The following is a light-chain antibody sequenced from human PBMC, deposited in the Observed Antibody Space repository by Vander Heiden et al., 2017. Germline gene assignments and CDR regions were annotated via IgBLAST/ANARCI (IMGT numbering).Light chain of an antibody. CDR3: QQYYSFPRT. CDR1: KGISCY. J-gene: IGKJ2*01. CDR2: AAS. Sequence: VIWMSQSPSLLPASTGGRVTISCRRSKGISCYLAWYQQKPGKAPELLIYAASTLQSGVPSRFSGSGSGTDFTLTISCLQSEDFATYYCQQYYSFPRTFGQGTKLEIK. V-gene: IGKV1D-8*03.